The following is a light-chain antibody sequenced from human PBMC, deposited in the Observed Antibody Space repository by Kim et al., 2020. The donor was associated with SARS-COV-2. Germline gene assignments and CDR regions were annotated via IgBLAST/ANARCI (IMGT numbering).Light chain of an antibody. Sequence: ASVGDGVTITCRASRNVRDWLAWYQQKPGKAPKLLIYKASYVESGVSSRFSGSGSGTEFTLTISSLQPDDSATYHCHQYMNYPYAFGQGTKVDIK. CDR1: RNVRDW. V-gene: IGKV1-5*03. CDR3: HQYMNYPYA. J-gene: IGKJ2*01. CDR2: KAS.